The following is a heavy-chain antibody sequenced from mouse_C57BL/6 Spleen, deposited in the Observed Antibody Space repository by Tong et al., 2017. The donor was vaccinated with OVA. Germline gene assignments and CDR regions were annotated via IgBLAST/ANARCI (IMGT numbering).Heavy chain of an antibody. CDR3: ARSNWDPYFDY. J-gene: IGHJ2*01. V-gene: IGHV7-3*01. Sequence: EVQLQESGGGLVQPGGSLSLSCAASGFTFTDYYMSWVRQPPGKALEWLGFIRNKANGYTTEYSASVKGRFTISRDNSQSILYLQMNALRAEDSATYYCARSNWDPYFDYWGQGTTLTVSS. CDR1: GFTFTDYY. CDR2: IRNKANGYTT. D-gene: IGHD4-1*01.